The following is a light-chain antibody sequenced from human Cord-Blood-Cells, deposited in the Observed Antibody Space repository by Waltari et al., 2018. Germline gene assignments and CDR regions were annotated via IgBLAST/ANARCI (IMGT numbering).Light chain of an antibody. Sequence: ELVLTQSPGTLSLSPGARATLSCRASQSVSSSYLAWYQQKPGQAPRLLIYGASSRATGIPDRFSGSGSGTDFTLTISRLEPEDFAVYYCQQYGSSSYTFGQGTKLEIK. J-gene: IGKJ2*01. V-gene: IGKV3-20*01. CDR1: QSVSSSY. CDR2: GAS. CDR3: QQYGSSSYT.